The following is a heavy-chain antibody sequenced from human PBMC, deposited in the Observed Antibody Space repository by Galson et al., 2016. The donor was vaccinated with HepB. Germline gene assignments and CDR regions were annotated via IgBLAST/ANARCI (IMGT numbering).Heavy chain of an antibody. V-gene: IGHV3-30*04. CDR2: ISFDGSNK. Sequence: SLRLSCAASGFPFSTYAMSWVRQAPGKGLEWVAVISFDGSNKRYADSVKGRFTISRVNSMNTVYLQMNSLRGDDTAVYYCARARFRDWYFDLWGRGTLVTVSS. J-gene: IGHJ2*01. CDR3: ARARFRDWYFDL. CDR1: GFPFSTYA.